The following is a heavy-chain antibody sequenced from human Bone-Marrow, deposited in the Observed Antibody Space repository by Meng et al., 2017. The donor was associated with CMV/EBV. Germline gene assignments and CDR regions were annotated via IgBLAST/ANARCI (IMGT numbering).Heavy chain of an antibody. V-gene: IGHV3-33*06. D-gene: IGHD3-3*01. CDR2: IWYDGSNK. Sequence: GESLKISCAASGFTFSSYGMHWVRQAPGKGLEWVAVIWYDGSNKYYADSVKGRFTISRDNSKNTLYLQMNSLRAEDTAVYYCAKDPPLYDFWSGYPEYFQHWGQGTLVTVSS. J-gene: IGHJ1*01. CDR1: GFTFSSYG. CDR3: AKDPPLYDFWSGYPEYFQH.